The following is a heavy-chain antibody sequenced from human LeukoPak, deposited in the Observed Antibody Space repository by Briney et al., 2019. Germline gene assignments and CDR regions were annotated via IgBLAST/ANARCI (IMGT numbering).Heavy chain of an antibody. D-gene: IGHD1-26*01. Sequence: PSETLSLTCSVSGGSVSTAKYYWGWIRQPPGKGLDWIGSIYHSGSSYYNPSLKSRVTISLDTAKNQFSLRLDSVTAADTAVYYCARGLVGATTRRYFQHWGQGTLVTVSS. CDR1: GGSVSTAKYY. V-gene: IGHV4-39*01. CDR3: ARGLVGATTRRYFQH. CDR2: IYHSGSS. J-gene: IGHJ1*01.